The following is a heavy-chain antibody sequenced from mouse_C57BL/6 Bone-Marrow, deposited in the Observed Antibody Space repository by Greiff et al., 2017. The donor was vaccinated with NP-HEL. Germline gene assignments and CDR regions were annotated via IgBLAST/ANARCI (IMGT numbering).Heavy chain of an antibody. CDR1: GYTFTDYS. V-gene: IGHV1-19*01. J-gene: IGHJ4*01. CDR2: INPYNGGT. Sequence: VQLKESGPVLVKPGASVTMSCKASGYTFTDYSMNWVKQSHGKSLEWIGVINPYNGGTSYTQKFKGKATLTVDKYSSTAYMELNSLTSEDSAGDYCARKAMEYWGQGTSVTVAS. CDR3: ARKAMEY.